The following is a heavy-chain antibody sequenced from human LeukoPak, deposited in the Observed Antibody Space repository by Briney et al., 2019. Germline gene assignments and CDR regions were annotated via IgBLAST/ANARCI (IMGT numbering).Heavy chain of an antibody. CDR3: ARDPHDFWSGYAYYFDY. Sequence: GGSLRLSCAASGFTFSSYSMNWVRQAPGKGLEWVSSISSSSSYIYYADSVKGRFTISRDNAKNSLYLQMSSLRAEDTAVYYCARDPHDFWSGYAYYFDYWGQGTLVTVSS. D-gene: IGHD3-3*01. J-gene: IGHJ4*02. CDR1: GFTFSSYS. CDR2: ISSSSSYI. V-gene: IGHV3-21*01.